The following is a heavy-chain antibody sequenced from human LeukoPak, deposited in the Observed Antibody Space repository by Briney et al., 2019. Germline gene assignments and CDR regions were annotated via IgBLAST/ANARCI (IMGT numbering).Heavy chain of an antibody. CDR1: GFTFSSDA. J-gene: IGHJ6*02. CDR3: ARAQYYDSTSAGGMDV. V-gene: IGHV3-23*01. D-gene: IGHD3-9*01. CDR2: ISGGGGST. Sequence: PGGSLRLSCAASGFTFSSDAMSWVRQAPGKGLEWVSAISGGGGSTYYADSVKGRFTISRDNSKNTLYLQMNILRAEDTGIYYCARAQYYDSTSAGGMDVWGQGTTVTVS.